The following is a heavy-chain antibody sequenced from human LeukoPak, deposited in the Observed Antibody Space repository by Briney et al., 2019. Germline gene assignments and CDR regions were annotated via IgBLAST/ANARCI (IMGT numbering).Heavy chain of an antibody. D-gene: IGHD6-19*01. J-gene: IGHJ6*03. CDR1: GFTFSSYW. CDR2: IKQDGSEK. V-gene: IGHV3-7*01. CDR3: AREGGGSRGWFPYYFYYYMDV. Sequence: PGGSLRLSCAASGFTFSSYWMSWVRRAPGKGLEWVANIKQDGSEKYYVDSVKGRFTISRDNAKNSLYLQMNSLRAEDTAVYYCAREGGGSRGWFPYYFYYYMDVWAKGTTVTVSS.